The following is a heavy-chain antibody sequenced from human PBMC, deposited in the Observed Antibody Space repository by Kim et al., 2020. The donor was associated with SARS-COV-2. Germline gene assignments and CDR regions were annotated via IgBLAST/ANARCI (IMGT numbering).Heavy chain of an antibody. CDR1: GYTFTSYD. Sequence: ASVKVSCKASGYTFTSYDINWVRQATGQGLEWMGWMNPNSGNTGYAQKFQGRVTMTRNTSISTAYMELSSLRSEDTAVYYCARAESLGSPWDYGGNSGAYYYSCGMDVWGQGTTVTVSS. V-gene: IGHV1-8*01. CDR2: MNPNSGNT. J-gene: IGHJ6*02. D-gene: IGHD4-17*01. CDR3: ARAESLGSPWDYGGNSGAYYYSCGMDV.